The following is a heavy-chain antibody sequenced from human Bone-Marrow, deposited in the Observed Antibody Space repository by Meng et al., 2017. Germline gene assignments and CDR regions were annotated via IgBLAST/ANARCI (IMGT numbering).Heavy chain of an antibody. CDR1: GGSISTHY. J-gene: IGHJ4*02. CDR2: INYSGRT. CDR3: ARGPSHGGSYSDY. V-gene: IGHV4-59*11. Sequence: QVQLQESGPGLVKPSETLSLTCTVSGGSISTHYWSWFWQSPEKGLEWIGYINYSGRTNYIPSLRSHATISVDPSKNQFSLNLRSVTAADTAVYYCARGPSHGGSYSDYWGQGTLVTVSS. D-gene: IGHD2-21*02.